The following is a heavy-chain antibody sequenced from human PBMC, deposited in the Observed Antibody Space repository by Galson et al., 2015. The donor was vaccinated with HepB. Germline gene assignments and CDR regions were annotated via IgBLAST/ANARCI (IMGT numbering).Heavy chain of an antibody. V-gene: IGHV3-30-3*01. Sequence: SLRLSCAASGFTFSSYAMHWVRQAPGKGLEWVAVISYDGSNKYYADSVKGRFTISRDNSKNTLYLQMNSLRAEDTAVYYCARARDYGDQGAFDIWGQGTMVTVSS. CDR1: GFTFSSYA. CDR2: ISYDGSNK. D-gene: IGHD4-17*01. J-gene: IGHJ3*02. CDR3: ARARDYGDQGAFDI.